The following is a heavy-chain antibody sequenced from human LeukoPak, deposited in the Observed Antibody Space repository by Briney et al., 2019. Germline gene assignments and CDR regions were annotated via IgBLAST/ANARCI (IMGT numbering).Heavy chain of an antibody. CDR1: GGSISSSSYY. CDR3: ARATTRGVIFLGA. CDR2: IYYSGST. D-gene: IGHD3-16*02. J-gene: IGHJ5*02. Sequence: PSETLSLTCTVSGGSISSSSYYRGWIRQPPGKGLEWIVSIYYSGSTYYSPSLKSRVTISVDTSKNQFSLKLSSVTAADTAVYYCARATTRGVIFLGAWGQGTLVTVSS. V-gene: IGHV4-39*01.